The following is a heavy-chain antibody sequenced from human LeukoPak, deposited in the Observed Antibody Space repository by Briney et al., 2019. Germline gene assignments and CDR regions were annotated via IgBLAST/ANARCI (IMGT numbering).Heavy chain of an antibody. V-gene: IGHV4-39*07. J-gene: IGHJ6*03. CDR3: GRDSHYSSSSLYGYYYMDV. CDR1: DGSISSSSYH. D-gene: IGHD6-6*01. Sequence: PSETLSLTCTVSDGSISSSSYHWGWIRQPPGKGLEWIGTIYYSGSTYYNPSLKSRVTISVDTSKNHFSLKLSSVTAADTAVYYCGRDSHYSSSSLYGYYYMDVWGKGTTVTVSS. CDR2: IYYSGST.